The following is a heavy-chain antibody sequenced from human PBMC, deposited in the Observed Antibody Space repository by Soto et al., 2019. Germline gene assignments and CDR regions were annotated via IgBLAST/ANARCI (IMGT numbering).Heavy chain of an antibody. Sequence: ASLKVYCKASGYTFSDYYIHWVRQAPGQGLEWMGWINPNSGGTKYAPKFQGGVTMTRDTSITTAYMELSRLRSGDTAVYYCAREPATAKPEGVDFWGQGTLVTVFS. J-gene: IGHJ4*02. CDR1: GYTFSDYY. V-gene: IGHV1-2*02. D-gene: IGHD1-1*01. CDR3: AREPATAKPEGVDF. CDR2: INPNSGGT.